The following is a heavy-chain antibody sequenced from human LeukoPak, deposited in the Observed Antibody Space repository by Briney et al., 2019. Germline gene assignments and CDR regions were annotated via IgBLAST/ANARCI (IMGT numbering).Heavy chain of an antibody. CDR3: ARDAFIVVVPAALLYY. CDR2: ISYDGSNK. Sequence: GRSLRLSCAASGFTFSSYAMHWVRQAPGKGLEWVAVISYDGSNKYYADSVKGRFTISRDNSKNTLYLQMNSLRAEDTAVYYCARDAFIVVVPAALLYYWGQGTLVTVSS. D-gene: IGHD2-2*01. V-gene: IGHV3-30-3*01. J-gene: IGHJ4*02. CDR1: GFTFSSYA.